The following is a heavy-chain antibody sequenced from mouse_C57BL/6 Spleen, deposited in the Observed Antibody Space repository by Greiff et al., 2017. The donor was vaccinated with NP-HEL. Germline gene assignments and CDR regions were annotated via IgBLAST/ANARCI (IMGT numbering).Heavy chain of an antibody. D-gene: IGHD1-1*01. CDR1: GYTFTSYW. CDR3: ARGGYYGSSYYAMDY. J-gene: IGHJ4*01. Sequence: QVHVKQPGAELVRPGSSVKLSCKASGYTFTSYWMHWVKQRPIQGLEWIGNIDPSDSETHYNQKFKDKATLTVDKSSSTAYMQLSSLTSEDSAVYYCARGGYYGSSYYAMDYWGQGTSVTVSS. V-gene: IGHV1-52*01. CDR2: IDPSDSET.